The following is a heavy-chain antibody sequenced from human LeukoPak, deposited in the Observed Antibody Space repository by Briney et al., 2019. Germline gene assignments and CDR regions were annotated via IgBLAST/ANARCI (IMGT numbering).Heavy chain of an antibody. CDR3: ATLTMSGLGIIPPAS. Sequence: ASVKVSCKASGYTFTSYAMHWVRQAPGQRLEWMGWINAGNGNTKYSQKFQGRVTITRDTSASTAYMELSSLRSEDTAVYYCATLTMSGLGIIPPASWGQGTLVTVSS. J-gene: IGHJ5*02. CDR2: INAGNGNT. CDR1: GYTFTSYA. V-gene: IGHV1-3*01. D-gene: IGHD3/OR15-3a*01.